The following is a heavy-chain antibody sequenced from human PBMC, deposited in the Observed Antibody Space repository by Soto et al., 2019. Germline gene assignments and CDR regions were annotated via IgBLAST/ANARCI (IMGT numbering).Heavy chain of an antibody. J-gene: IGHJ4*02. D-gene: IGHD3-10*01. CDR3: KTGGYYCDY. CDR1: GFTFSNAW. V-gene: IGHV3-15*01. CDR2: IKSKPNGETT. Sequence: EVQMVESGGGEVQPGGSLRLSCAASGFTFSNAWMNWVRQAPGKGLEWVGRIKSKPNGETTDYAAPVKGRFAISRDDSKNTVYLQMSSLKTEDTAVYYCKTGGYYCDYLGQGTLVTVSS.